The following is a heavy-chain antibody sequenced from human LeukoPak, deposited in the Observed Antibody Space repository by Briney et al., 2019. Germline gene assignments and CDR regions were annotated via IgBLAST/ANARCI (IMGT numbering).Heavy chain of an antibody. D-gene: IGHD2-2*01. CDR2: IWYDGSNK. J-gene: IGHJ6*02. CDR3: AKVSPPIVVVPAAMDV. Sequence: GGSLRLSCAASGFTFSSYGMHWVRQAPGKGLEWVAVIWYDGSNKYYAGSVKGRFTISRDNSKNTLYLQMNSLRAEDTAVYYCAKVSPPIVVVPAAMDVWGQGTTVTVSS. CDR1: GFTFSSYG. V-gene: IGHV3-33*06.